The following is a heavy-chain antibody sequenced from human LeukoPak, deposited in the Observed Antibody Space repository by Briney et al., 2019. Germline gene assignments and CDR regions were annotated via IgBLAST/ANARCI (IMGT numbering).Heavy chain of an antibody. CDR1: GYTFTGYY. D-gene: IGHD3-3*01. J-gene: IGHJ3*02. CDR3: ARRDGFGAFDI. Sequence: ASVKVSCKASGYTFTGYYMHWVRQATGKGLEWVSAIGTAGDIYYPGSVKGRFTISRENAKNSLYLQMNSLRAGDTAVYYCARRDGFGAFDIWGQGTMVTVSS. CDR2: IGTAGDI. V-gene: IGHV3-13*01.